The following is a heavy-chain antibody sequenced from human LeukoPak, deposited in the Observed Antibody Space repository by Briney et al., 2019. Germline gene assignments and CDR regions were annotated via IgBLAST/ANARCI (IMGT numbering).Heavy chain of an antibody. D-gene: IGHD2-15*01. CDR2: ISESGDRT. CDR3: ARDPLGYCSGGSCSTRFDY. J-gene: IGHJ4*02. Sequence: GGSLRLSCAASGFTFSSYAMSWVRQAPGKGLEWVSAISESGDRTYYADSVKGRFTISRDNSRSTLYLQMNSLRADDTAVYYCARDPLGYCSGGSCSTRFDYWGQGTLVTVSS. CDR1: GFTFSSYA. V-gene: IGHV3-23*01.